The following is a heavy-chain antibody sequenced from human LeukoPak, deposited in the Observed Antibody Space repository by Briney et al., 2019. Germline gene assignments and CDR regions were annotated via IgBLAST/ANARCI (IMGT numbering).Heavy chain of an antibody. CDR3: ARYSSSSGGASYYLDY. J-gene: IGHJ4*01. Sequence: GGSLRLSCTASGFTLRNYWMHWVRQFPGKRLVWFSRISGDGSVTNYADSVQGRFTISRDNAKNMVYLQINTLRGEDTGVYYCARYSSSSGGASYYLDYWGHGTLVTVSS. V-gene: IGHV3-74*01. CDR2: ISGDGSVT. CDR1: GFTLRNYW. D-gene: IGHD6-6*01.